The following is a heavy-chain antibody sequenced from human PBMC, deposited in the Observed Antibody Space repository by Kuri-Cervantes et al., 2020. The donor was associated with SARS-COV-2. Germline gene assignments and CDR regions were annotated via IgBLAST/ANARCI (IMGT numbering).Heavy chain of an antibody. CDR1: GFTFSSFA. CDR2: ISYDGSTK. CDR3: AREVTIFGVVYYGMDV. Sequence: GGSLRLSCAASGFTFSSFALHWVRQAPGKGLEWMALISYDGSTKHYADSVKGRFTISRDNSNDTLYLQMNSLRAEDTAVYYCAREVTIFGVVYYGMDVWGQGTTVTVSS. J-gene: IGHJ6*02. D-gene: IGHD3-3*01. V-gene: IGHV3-30*04.